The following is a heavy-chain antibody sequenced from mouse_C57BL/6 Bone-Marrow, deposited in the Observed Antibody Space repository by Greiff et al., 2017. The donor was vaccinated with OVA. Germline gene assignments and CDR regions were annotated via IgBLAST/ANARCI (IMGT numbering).Heavy chain of an antibody. Sequence: EVKLQESGPSLVRPSQTLSLTCTATGFSINSDCYWIWIRQFPGNKLEFIGYTFYSGITYYNPSLESRTYITRDTSKNQFSLKLRSVTTEDTATYYCAGDPYYSNYGDYWGQGTTLTVSS. CDR1: GFSINSDCY. CDR2: TFYSGIT. V-gene: IGHV3-3*01. D-gene: IGHD2-5*01. J-gene: IGHJ2*01. CDR3: AGDPYYSNYGDY.